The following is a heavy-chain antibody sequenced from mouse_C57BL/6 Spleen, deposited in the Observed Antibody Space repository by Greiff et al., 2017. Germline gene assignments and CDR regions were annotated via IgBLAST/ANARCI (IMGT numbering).Heavy chain of an antibody. CDR3: ARYGNYPFAY. D-gene: IGHD2-1*01. CDR2: IYPRSGNT. Sequence: VKLMESGAELARPGASVKLSCKASGYTFTSYGISWVKQRTGQGLEWIGEIYPRSGNTYYNEKFKGKATLTADKSSSTAYMELRSLTSEDSAVXFCARYGNYPFAYWGQGTLVTVSA. V-gene: IGHV1-81*01. J-gene: IGHJ3*01. CDR1: GYTFTSYG.